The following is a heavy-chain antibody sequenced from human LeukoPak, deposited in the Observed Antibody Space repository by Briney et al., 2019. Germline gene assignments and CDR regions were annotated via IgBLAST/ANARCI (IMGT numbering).Heavy chain of an antibody. CDR2: ISDSGVTA. V-gene: IGHV3-23*01. J-gene: IGHJ4*02. Sequence: PGGSLRLSCVVSGFTFSNYAMGWVRQAPGQGLDWVSAISDSGVTAYYADSVKGRFTISRDNSKSTLYLQMNSLRAEDTAVYYCAKAQPQSDYWGQGTLVTVSS. D-gene: IGHD2-2*01. CDR3: AKAQPQSDY. CDR1: GFTFSNYA.